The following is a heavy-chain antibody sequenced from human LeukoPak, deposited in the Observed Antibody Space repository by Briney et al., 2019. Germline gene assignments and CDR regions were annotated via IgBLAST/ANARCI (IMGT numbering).Heavy chain of an antibody. CDR3: AKGHCSGGSCYFDY. Sequence: GGSLRLSCAASGFTFSSYGMHWVRQAPGKGLEWVAVISYDGSNKHYADSVKGRFTISRDNSKNTLYLQMNSLRAEDTAVYYCAKGHCSGGSCYFDYWGQGTLVTVSS. CDR1: GFTFSSYG. V-gene: IGHV3-30*18. D-gene: IGHD2-15*01. J-gene: IGHJ4*02. CDR2: ISYDGSNK.